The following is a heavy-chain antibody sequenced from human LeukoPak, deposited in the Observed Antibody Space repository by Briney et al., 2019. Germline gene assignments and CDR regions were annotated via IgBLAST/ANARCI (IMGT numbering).Heavy chain of an antibody. Sequence: ASVKVSCKTSGYTFTAYYINWVRQAPGQGLEWMGWINPNSGGTNYAQKFQGRVTMTRDTSISTAYMELSRLRSDDTAVYYCAKVMGSGQWLVEREDFDIWGQGTMVTVSS. CDR1: GYTFTAYY. CDR2: INPNSGGT. V-gene: IGHV1-2*02. D-gene: IGHD6-19*01. J-gene: IGHJ3*02. CDR3: AKVMGSGQWLVEREDFDI.